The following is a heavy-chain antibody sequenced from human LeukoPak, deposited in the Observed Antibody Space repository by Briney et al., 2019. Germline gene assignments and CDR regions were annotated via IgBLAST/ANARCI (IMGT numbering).Heavy chain of an antibody. V-gene: IGHV4-30-4*02. Sequence: SETLSLTCTVSGGSISSGDYYWSWIRQPPGKGLEWIGYIYYSGSTYHNPSLKSRVTLSIDTSKSQLSFQLTSVTAADTAVYYCAREKSPERKTWLQLGAFDVWGQGTVVTVSS. CDR3: AREKSPERKTWLQLGAFDV. D-gene: IGHD5-24*01. CDR1: GGSISSGDYY. J-gene: IGHJ3*01. CDR2: IYYSGST.